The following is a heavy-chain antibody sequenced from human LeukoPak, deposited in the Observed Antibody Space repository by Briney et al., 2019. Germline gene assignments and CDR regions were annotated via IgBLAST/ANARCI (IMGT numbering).Heavy chain of an antibody. CDR1: GGTFSSYA. CDR2: IIPIFSIA. J-gene: IGHJ6*02. D-gene: IGHD2-2*01. Sequence: WASVKLSCKASGGTFSSYAISWVRQPPGQGLEWMGRIIPIFSIANYAYKMQGRVTITADKSTSTAYMELSRLRSEDTAVYYCARPILCSRTSCPPPHYYYYGMDVWGQGNTVTVSS. V-gene: IGHV1-69*04. CDR3: ARPILCSRTSCPPPHYYYYGMDV.